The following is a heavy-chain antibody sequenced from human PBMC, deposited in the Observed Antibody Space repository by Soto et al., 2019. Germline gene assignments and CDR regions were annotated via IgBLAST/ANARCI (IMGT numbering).Heavy chain of an antibody. J-gene: IGHJ4*02. CDR2: INPSDGST. V-gene: IGHV1-46*01. Sequence: QVQMVQSGAEVKKPGASVKVSCKASGYTFTGYYMHWVRQAPGQGLEWMGIINPSDGSTTYAQKFQGRVTMTRDTSTSTVYMELSSLRFEDTAVYYCARDGDFWRWDYWGQGSQVTVSS. CDR3: ARDGDFWRWDY. CDR1: GYTFTGYY. D-gene: IGHD3-3*01.